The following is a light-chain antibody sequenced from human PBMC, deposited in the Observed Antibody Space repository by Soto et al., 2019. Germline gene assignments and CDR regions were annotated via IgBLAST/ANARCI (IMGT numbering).Light chain of an antibody. Sequence: QSALTQPASVSGSPGQSITISCTGTSGDVGGYNYVSWYQQHPGKAPKLMIYDVSNRPSGVSNRFSGSKSGNTASLTISGLQAEDEADYYCSSYTSSSTLSVFGTGTQLTVL. J-gene: IGLJ1*01. CDR2: DVS. CDR1: SGDVGGYNY. V-gene: IGLV2-14*01. CDR3: SSYTSSSTLSV.